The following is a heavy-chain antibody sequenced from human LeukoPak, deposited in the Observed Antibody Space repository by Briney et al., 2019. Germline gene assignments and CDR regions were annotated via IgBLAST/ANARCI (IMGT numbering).Heavy chain of an antibody. D-gene: IGHD6-6*01. V-gene: IGHV3-74*01. CDR3: ARDRPHNWFDP. CDR1: GFTFSSYW. J-gene: IGHJ5*02. CDR2: ITNDGSGA. Sequence: GGSLRLSCAASGFTFSSYWMHWVRQAPGKGLVWVSRITNDGSGATYADSVKGRFTISRDNGKNTLYLRMNSLRPEDAAAYYCARDRPHNWFDPWGQGTLVTVSS.